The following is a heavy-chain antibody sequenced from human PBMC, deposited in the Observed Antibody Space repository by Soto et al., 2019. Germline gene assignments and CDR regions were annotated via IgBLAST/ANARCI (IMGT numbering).Heavy chain of an antibody. CDR2: ISGSGGST. V-gene: IGHV3-23*01. Sequence: EVQLLESGGGLVQPGGSLRLSCAASGFTFSSYAMSWVRQAPGKGLEWVSAISGSGGSTYYADSVKGRFTISRDNSKNTLYLQMNSLRAEDTAVYYCAKGTTYADFWSGYHYYYYYGMDVWGQGTTVTVSS. CDR3: AKGTTYADFWSGYHYYYYYGMDV. CDR1: GFTFSSYA. D-gene: IGHD3-3*01. J-gene: IGHJ6*02.